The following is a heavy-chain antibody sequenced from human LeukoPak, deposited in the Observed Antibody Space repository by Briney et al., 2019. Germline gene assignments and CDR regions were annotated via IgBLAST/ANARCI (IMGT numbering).Heavy chain of an antibody. CDR3: ARETGVHSSSSGPSDAFDT. J-gene: IGHJ3*02. V-gene: IGHV3-21*01. Sequence: GGSLRLSCAASGFTFSSYSMNWVRQAPGKGLEWVSSISSSSSYIYYADSVKGRFTISRDNAKNSLYLQMNSLRAEDTAVYYCARETGVHSSSSGPSDAFDTWGQGTMVTVSS. D-gene: IGHD6-6*01. CDR1: GFTFSSYS. CDR2: ISSSSSYI.